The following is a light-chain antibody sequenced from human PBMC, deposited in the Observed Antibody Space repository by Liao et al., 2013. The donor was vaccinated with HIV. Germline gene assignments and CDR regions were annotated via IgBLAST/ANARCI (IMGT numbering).Light chain of an antibody. V-gene: IGLV3-1*01. CDR2: QDD. J-gene: IGLJ1*01. CDR3: QAWDSSAAV. Sequence: SYELTQPPSVSVSPGQTVTISCSGDKLTDKYTSWYQQKSGQSPVLVIYQDDKRPSGIPERFSGSNSGNTATLTISGTQAMDEADYYCQAWDSSAAVFGTGTKVTVL. CDR1: KLTDKY.